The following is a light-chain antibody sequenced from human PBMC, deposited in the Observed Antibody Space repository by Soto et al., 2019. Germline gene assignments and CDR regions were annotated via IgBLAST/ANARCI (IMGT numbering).Light chain of an antibody. CDR1: QSVGGN. CDR3: QHYAAAPIT. V-gene: IGKV3-20*01. J-gene: IGKJ5*01. CDR2: GAS. Sequence: TVLTQSPVTLSLSPGERATLSCRASQSVGGNVAWYQQKPGQAPKLLISGASSRAPGIPDRFSGSGSVADFTLSISRLEPEDFALYYCQHYAAAPITFGQGTRLDI.